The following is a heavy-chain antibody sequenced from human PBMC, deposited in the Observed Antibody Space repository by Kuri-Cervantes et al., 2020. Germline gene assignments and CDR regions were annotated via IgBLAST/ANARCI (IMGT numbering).Heavy chain of an antibody. V-gene: IGHV1-69*13. CDR3: ARGVTMIAHAFDI. J-gene: IGHJ3*02. CDR2: IIPMFQTA. Sequence: SVKVSCKASGGTFTNSPFIWVRQAPGQGLEWVGGIIPMFQTAHYAQKFQGRVTITADESTSTAYMELSSLRSEDTAVYYCARGVTMIAHAFDIWGQGTMVTVSS. D-gene: IGHD3-22*01. CDR1: GGTFTNSP.